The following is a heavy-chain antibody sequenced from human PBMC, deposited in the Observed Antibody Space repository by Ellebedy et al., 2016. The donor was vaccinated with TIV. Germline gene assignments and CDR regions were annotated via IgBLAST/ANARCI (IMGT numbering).Heavy chain of an antibody. CDR2: TNQGGSET. CDR1: GFTFSRFW. D-gene: IGHD5-12*01. Sequence: GESLKISCAASGFTFSRFWMPWVRQAPGKGLAWVATTNQGGSETYYVDSVKGRFTISRDNSKNSLYLQMNSLRADDTALYYCASAAPGSGAYESFWGQGTLVTVSS. J-gene: IGHJ4*02. V-gene: IGHV3-7*01. CDR3: ASAAPGSGAYESF.